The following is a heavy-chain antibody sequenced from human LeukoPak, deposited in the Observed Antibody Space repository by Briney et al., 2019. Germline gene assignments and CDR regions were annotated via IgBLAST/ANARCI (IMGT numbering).Heavy chain of an antibody. CDR2: INTDSGNP. V-gene: IGHV7-4-1*02. CDR1: GYSFNSQG. D-gene: IGHD6-13*01. Sequence: GASVKASCKASGYSFNSQGMNWVRQAPGQGLEWMGWINTDSGNPTYAQGFTGRFVFSVDTSVSTAYLQISSLKAEDTAVYYCATSPGIAAPSGYYFDHWGQGTLVTVSS. J-gene: IGHJ4*02. CDR3: ATSPGIAAPSGYYFDH.